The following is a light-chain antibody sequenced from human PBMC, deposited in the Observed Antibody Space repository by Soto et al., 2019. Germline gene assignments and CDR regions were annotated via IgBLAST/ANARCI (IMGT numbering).Light chain of an antibody. CDR3: QQYNNWPPDT. CDR1: QSFNNT. V-gene: IGKV3-15*01. Sequence: EIILTQSPASLSVSPGERATLSCRASQSFNNTLAWYQQKRGQAPRLLIYGPPTRATGIPGRFRGSGSGTEFTLTITSLQSEDFAVYFCQQYNNWPPDTFGQGTKLEIK. CDR2: GPP. J-gene: IGKJ2*01.